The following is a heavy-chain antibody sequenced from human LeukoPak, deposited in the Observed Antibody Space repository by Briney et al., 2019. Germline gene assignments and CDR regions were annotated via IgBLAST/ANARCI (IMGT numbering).Heavy chain of an antibody. D-gene: IGHD3-22*01. CDR1: GFSFILYA. Sequence: PGGSLRLSCAAAGFSFILYAMTWVRQAPGKGLEWVSGISATADTTYYADSVKGRFTISRDNSKNTLYLQMNSLGADDTAMYYCAKASTLIVLGRKLIGWFDPWGQGTLVTVSS. V-gene: IGHV3-23*01. CDR2: ISATADTT. CDR3: AKASTLIVLGRKLIGWFDP. J-gene: IGHJ5*02.